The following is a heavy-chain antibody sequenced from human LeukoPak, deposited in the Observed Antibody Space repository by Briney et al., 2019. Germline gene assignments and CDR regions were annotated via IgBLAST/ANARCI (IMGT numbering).Heavy chain of an antibody. J-gene: IGHJ6*02. V-gene: IGHV1-2*02. D-gene: IGHD3-3*01. CDR2: INPNSGGT. CDR3: ARGPPTIFGVVIMDYYYGMDV. CDR1: GYTFTSYG. Sequence: ASVKVSCKASGYTFTSYGISWVRQAPGQGLEWMGWINPNSGGTNYAQKFQGRVTMTRDTSISTAYMELSRLRSDDTAVYYCARGPPTIFGVVIMDYYYGMDVWGQGTTVTVSS.